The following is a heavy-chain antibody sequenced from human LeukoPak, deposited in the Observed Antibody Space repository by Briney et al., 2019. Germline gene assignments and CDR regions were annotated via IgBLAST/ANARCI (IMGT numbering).Heavy chain of an antibody. CDR3: ARDQNGQQLVNYFDC. D-gene: IGHD6-13*01. V-gene: IGHV1-3*01. J-gene: IGHJ4*02. CDR2: INAGNGNT. CDR1: GYTFTSYA. Sequence: GASVKVSCKASGYTFTSYAMHWVRQAPRQRLEWMGWINAGNGNTKYSQKFQGRVTITRDTSASTAYMELSSLRSEDTAVYYCARDQNGQQLVNYFDCWGQGTLVTVSS.